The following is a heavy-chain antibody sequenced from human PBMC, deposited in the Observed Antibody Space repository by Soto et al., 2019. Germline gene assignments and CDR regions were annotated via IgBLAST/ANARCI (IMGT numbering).Heavy chain of an antibody. CDR1: GFTFSSYS. Sequence: EVQLVESGGGLVKPGGSLRLSCAASGFTFSSYSMNWVRQAPGKGLEWVSSISSSSSYIYYADSVKGRFTISRDNDKKSLYLQMNSLRAEDTAVYYCAGGGRRDGYNYNYWGQGTLVTVSS. CDR3: AGGGRRDGYNYNY. CDR2: ISSSSSYI. J-gene: IGHJ4*02. V-gene: IGHV3-21*01. D-gene: IGHD5-12*01.